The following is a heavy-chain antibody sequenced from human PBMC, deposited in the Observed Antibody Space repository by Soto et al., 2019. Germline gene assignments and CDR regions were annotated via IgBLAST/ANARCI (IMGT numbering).Heavy chain of an antibody. J-gene: IGHJ5*02. V-gene: IGHV1-2*06. D-gene: IGHD1-26*01. CDR3: AKLPTTPDWFDP. Sequence: QVQLVQSGAEVKKPGTSVKVSCKASGYTFTGYFIHWLRHAPGQGLEWMGRINPNSRATKYARQFHDRVTMTRGTSSTTAYTEPRSLRSHDTAIYYSAKLPTTPDWFDPRGQGTLVTVSS. CDR1: GYTFTGYF. CDR2: INPNSRAT.